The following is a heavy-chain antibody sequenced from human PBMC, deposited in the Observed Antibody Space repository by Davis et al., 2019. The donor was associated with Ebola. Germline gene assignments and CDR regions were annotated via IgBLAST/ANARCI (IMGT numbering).Heavy chain of an antibody. V-gene: IGHV3-74*03. Sequence: GESLKISCTVSGFTFSTYWMHWVLQAPGKGLVWVARIDSYGSDTTYADSVKGRFTISRDNAKNTLSLQMNNLRPEDTAVYYCARRGYYYGSGPDLWGQGTLVTVSS. CDR3: ARRGYYYGSGPDL. J-gene: IGHJ4*02. CDR2: IDSYGSDT. CDR1: GFTFSTYW. D-gene: IGHD3-10*01.